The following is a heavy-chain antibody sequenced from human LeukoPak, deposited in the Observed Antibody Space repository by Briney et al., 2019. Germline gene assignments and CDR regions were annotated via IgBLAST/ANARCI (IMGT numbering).Heavy chain of an antibody. Sequence: PGGSLRLSCAASGFTFSSYAMSWVRQAPGKGLGWVSAISGSGGSTYYADSVKGRFTISRDNSKNTLYLQMNSLRAEDTAVYYCAKNPAIRVEPHYYYYYMDVWGKGTTVTVSS. D-gene: IGHD1-1*01. CDR2: ISGSGGST. CDR1: GFTFSSYA. CDR3: AKNPAIRVEPHYYYYYMDV. J-gene: IGHJ6*03. V-gene: IGHV3-23*01.